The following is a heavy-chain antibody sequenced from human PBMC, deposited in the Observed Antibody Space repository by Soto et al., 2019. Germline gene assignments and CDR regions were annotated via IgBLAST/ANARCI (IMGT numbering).Heavy chain of an antibody. J-gene: IGHJ4*01. V-gene: IGHV4-31*03. CDR3: ARGVLH. Sequence: SETLSLTCTVSGGSISSGGYYWRWIRQHPGTGLEWIGHISYRGGTYYTTSLKSRVTISVDTSRNQFSVIVNSVTAGDTAVYYCARGVLHWGKGTLVTVS. CDR2: ISYRGGT. CDR1: GGSISSGGYY.